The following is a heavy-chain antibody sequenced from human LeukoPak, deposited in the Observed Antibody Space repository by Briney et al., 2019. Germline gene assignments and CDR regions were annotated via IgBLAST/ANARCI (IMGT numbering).Heavy chain of an antibody. CDR1: GFTFSSYS. CDR3: ARRGYSYGHAFDI. V-gene: IGHV3-21*01. J-gene: IGHJ3*02. D-gene: IGHD5-18*01. CDR2: ISSSSSYI. Sequence: PGGSLRLSCAASGFTFSSYSMNWVRQAPGKGLEWVPSISSSSSYIYYADSVKGRFTISRDNAKNSLYLQMNSLRAEDTAVYYCARRGYSYGHAFDIWGQGTMVTVSS.